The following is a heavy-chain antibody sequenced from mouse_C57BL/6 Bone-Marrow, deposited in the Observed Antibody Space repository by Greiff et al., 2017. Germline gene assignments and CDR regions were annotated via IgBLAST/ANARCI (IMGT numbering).Heavy chain of an antibody. CDR1: GYSFTGYY. V-gene: IGHV1-42*01. Sequence: VQLQQSGPELVKPGASVKISCKASGYSFTGYYMNWVKQSPEKSLEWIGEINPGTGGTTYNQKFKAKATLTVDKSSSTAYMQLKSLTSEDSAVYYCARSPTVVDWYFDVWGTGTTVTVSS. CDR2: INPGTGGT. CDR3: ARSPTVVDWYFDV. D-gene: IGHD1-1*01. J-gene: IGHJ1*03.